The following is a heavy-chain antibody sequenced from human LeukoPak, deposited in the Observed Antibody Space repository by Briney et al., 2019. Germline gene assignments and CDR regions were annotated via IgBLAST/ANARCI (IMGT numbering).Heavy chain of an antibody. V-gene: IGHV1-2*02. CDR1: GYTFTGYY. Sequence: ASVRVSCKASGYTFTGYYIHWVRQAPGQGLEWMGWINPTSGGTKYAQKFQGRVTMTRDTSISTAYMELRSLRSDDTAVYYCARVPIAAAGSGLNWFDPWGQGTLVTVSS. D-gene: IGHD6-13*01. CDR3: ARVPIAAAGSGLNWFDP. J-gene: IGHJ5*02. CDR2: INPTSGGT.